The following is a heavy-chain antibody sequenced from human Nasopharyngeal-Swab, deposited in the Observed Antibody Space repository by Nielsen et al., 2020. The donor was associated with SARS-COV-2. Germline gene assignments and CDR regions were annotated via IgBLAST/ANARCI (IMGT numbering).Heavy chain of an antibody. D-gene: IGHD2-15*01. J-gene: IGHJ6*03. CDR2: ISAYNGNT. V-gene: IGHV1-18*01. Sequence: ASVKVSCKASGYTFTSYGISWVRQAPGQGLEGMGWISAYNGNTNYAQKLQGRVTMTTDTSTSTAYMELRSLRSDDTAVYYCARAVYCSGGSCYSWHYYYYYMDVWGKGTTVTVSS. CDR1: GYTFTSYG. CDR3: ARAVYCSGGSCYSWHYYYYYMDV.